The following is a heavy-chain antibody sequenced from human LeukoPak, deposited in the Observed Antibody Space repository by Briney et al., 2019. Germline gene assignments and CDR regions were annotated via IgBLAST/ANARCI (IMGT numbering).Heavy chain of an antibody. J-gene: IGHJ5*02. V-gene: IGHV3-23*01. CDR2: ISGSGGST. Sequence: GGTLRLSCAASGFTFSSYGMSWVRQAPGKGLEWVSAISGSGGSTYYADSVKGRFTISRDNSKNTLYLQMNSLRAEDTAVYYCAKSLSGGSDTNWFDPWGQGTLVTVSS. CDR3: AKSLSGGSDTNWFDP. CDR1: GFTFSSYG. D-gene: IGHD5-18*01.